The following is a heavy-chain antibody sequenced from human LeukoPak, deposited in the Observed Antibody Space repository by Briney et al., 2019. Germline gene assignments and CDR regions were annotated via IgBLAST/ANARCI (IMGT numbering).Heavy chain of an antibody. CDR1: GGSISSYY. CDR3: ARVEYYYGSGTSNWFDP. V-gene: IGHV4-59*01. J-gene: IGHJ5*02. Sequence: TSETLSLTCTVSGGSISSYYWSWIRQPPGKGLEWIGYIYYSGSTNYNPSLKSRVTISVDTSKNQFSLKLSSVTAADTAVYYCARVEYYYGSGTSNWFDPWGQGTLVTVSS. D-gene: IGHD3-10*01. CDR2: IYYSGST.